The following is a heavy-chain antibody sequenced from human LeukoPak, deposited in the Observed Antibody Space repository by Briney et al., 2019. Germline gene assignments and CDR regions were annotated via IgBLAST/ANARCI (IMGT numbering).Heavy chain of an antibody. CDR1: GDSVNSDY. Sequence: PSETLSLTCTVSGDSVNSDYWTWIRQSPEKGLEWIGYIHHSGSTNYNPSLRSRITISLDTSKNQFSLKLNSVTAADTAVYYCAKGGGWYSHWGQGTPVTVSS. D-gene: IGHD6-19*01. CDR3: AKGGGWYSH. J-gene: IGHJ4*02. CDR2: IHHSGST. V-gene: IGHV4-59*02.